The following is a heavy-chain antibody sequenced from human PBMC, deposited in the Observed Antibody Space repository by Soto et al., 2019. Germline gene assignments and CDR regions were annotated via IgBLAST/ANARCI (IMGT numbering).Heavy chain of an antibody. CDR2: ICNSGTT. J-gene: IGHJ4*02. V-gene: IGHV4-4*08. Sequence: PSETLSLTCTVSGGSIRSYCWTWIRQPPGEGLERIGCICNSGTTNYNPSLKSRVAISVDTSKNQFSLKLSSVTAADTAVYYCARWGGYCSGGSCYYYFDYWGQGTLVTVSS. D-gene: IGHD2-15*01. CDR1: GGSIRSYC. CDR3: ARWGGYCSGGSCYYYFDY.